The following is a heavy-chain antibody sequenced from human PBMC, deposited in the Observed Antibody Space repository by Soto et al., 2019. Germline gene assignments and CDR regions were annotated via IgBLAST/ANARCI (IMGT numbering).Heavy chain of an antibody. CDR2: IYHSGST. Sequence: SETLSLTCAVSGGSISSGGYSWSWIRQPPGKGLEWIGYIYHSGSTFYNPSLKSRVTISVYRSKNQFSLKLSSVTAADTAVYYCARRYCSSTSCFVNWFDPWGQGTLVTVSS. D-gene: IGHD2-2*01. V-gene: IGHV4-30-2*01. CDR1: GGSISSGGYS. CDR3: ARRYCSSTSCFVNWFDP. J-gene: IGHJ5*02.